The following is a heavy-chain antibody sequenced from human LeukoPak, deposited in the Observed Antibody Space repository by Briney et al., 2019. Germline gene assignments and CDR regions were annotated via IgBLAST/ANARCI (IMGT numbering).Heavy chain of an antibody. CDR2: IKEDGSKK. Sequence: GGSLRLSCAASGFTFSEFWMSWVRQAPGKGLEWLANIKEDGSKKYYVDSVKGRFTISRDNAKNSLFLQMNSLRNEDTAVYYCASYSGYAQWGQGTLVTVSS. CDR1: GFTFSEFW. CDR3: ASYSGYAQ. J-gene: IGHJ4*02. D-gene: IGHD5-12*01. V-gene: IGHV3-7*01.